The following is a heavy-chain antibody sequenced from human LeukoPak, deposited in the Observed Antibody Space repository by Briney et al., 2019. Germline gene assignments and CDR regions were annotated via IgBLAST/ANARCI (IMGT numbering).Heavy chain of an antibody. CDR1: GGSISSYY. J-gene: IGHJ4*02. CDR2: IYYSGST. Sequence: SETLSLTCTVSGGSISSYYWSWIRQPPGKGLEWIGYIYYSGSTNYNPSLKSRVTISVDTSKNQFSLKLSSVTAADTAVYYCARVEMATGLVDYWGQGTLVTVSS. D-gene: IGHD5-24*01. CDR3: ARVEMATGLVDY. V-gene: IGHV4-59*01.